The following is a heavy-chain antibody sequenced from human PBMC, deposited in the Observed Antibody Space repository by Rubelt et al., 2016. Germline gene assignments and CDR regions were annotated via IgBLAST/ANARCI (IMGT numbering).Heavy chain of an antibody. V-gene: IGHV3-48*01. CDR3: ATGGYSGGYFTYYFDY. CDR2: ISSSGSAI. D-gene: IGHD6-19*01. Sequence: VSGKGLEWVSHISSSGSAIHYGDSVKGRFTFSRDNAKNSLYLQMNSLRAEDTAVYYCATGGYSGGYFTYYFDYWGQGTLVTVSS. J-gene: IGHJ4*02.